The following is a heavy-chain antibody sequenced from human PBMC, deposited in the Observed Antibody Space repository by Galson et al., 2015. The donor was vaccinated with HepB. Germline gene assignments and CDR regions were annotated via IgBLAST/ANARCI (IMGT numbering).Heavy chain of an antibody. V-gene: IGHV3-11*06. Sequence: SLRLSCAASGFTFSDYYMSWIRQAPGKGLEWLSYITSSGSYTDYADSVKGRFTISRDNAKNILFLQMDSLRDEDTAVYYCARDPPDVWGQGTTVTVSS. CDR3: ARDPPDV. CDR2: ITSSGSYT. J-gene: IGHJ6*02. CDR1: GFTFSDYY.